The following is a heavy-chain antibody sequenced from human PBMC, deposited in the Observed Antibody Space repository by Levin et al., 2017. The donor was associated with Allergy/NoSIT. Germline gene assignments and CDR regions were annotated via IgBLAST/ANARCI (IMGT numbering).Heavy chain of an antibody. D-gene: IGHD6-13*01. CDR1: GLNFDENA. CDR3: ASGGTSWYGGFDI. CDR2: ITCNSLSI. J-gene: IGHJ3*02. V-gene: IGHV3-9*01. Sequence: GGSLRLSCVASGLNFDENAMHWVRHAPGKGLEWVSGITCNSLSIVYANSVKGRFTIFRDNANNSLFLQMSSLRSEDTALYFCASGGTSWYGGFDIWGQGTMVTVAS.